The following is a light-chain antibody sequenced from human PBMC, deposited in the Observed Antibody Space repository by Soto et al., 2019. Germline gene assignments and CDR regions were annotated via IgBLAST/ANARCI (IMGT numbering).Light chain of an antibody. V-gene: IGKV2-28*01. CDR1: QSLLHSNGYNY. CDR3: MQTLQTPPFT. Sequence: DIVMTQSPLSLPVTPGEPASISCRSSQSLLHSNGYNYLDWYLQKPGQSPLLLIYLGSNRASGVPDRFSGSGSGKDFTLKISRVEAEDVGVYYCMQTLQTPPFTFGPGTKVEIK. J-gene: IGKJ3*01. CDR2: LGS.